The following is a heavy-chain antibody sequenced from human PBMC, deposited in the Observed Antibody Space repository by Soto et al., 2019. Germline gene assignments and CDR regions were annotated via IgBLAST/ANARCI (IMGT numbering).Heavy chain of an antibody. CDR3: ARVAFSHSSSPHHGMDV. J-gene: IGHJ6*02. Sequence: SVKVSCKASGGTFSSYAISWVGQAPGQGLEWMGGMIPIFGTANYAQKFQGRVTITADESTSTAYMELSSLRSEDTAVYYCARVAFSHSSSPHHGMDVWG. D-gene: IGHD6-13*01. V-gene: IGHV1-69*13. CDR2: MIPIFGTA. CDR1: GGTFSSYA.